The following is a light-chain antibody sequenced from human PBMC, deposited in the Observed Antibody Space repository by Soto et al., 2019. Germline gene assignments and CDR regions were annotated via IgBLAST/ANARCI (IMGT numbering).Light chain of an antibody. V-gene: IGKV3-20*01. Sequence: EIVMTQSPATLSVSPGERATLSCRASQSVGSDLAWYQQKPGQARRLLIYGASNRATGIPDRFSGSGSGTDFTLTISRLEPEDFAVYYCQQYGSSPPITFGQGTRLEI. CDR3: QQYGSSPPIT. J-gene: IGKJ5*01. CDR1: QSVGSD. CDR2: GAS.